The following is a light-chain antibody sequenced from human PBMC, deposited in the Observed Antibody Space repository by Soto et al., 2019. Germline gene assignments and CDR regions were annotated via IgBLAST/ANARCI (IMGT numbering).Light chain of an antibody. V-gene: IGKV3D-15*01. CDR2: GAS. CDR1: QSVSTN. J-gene: IGKJ1*01. CDR3: QQYNDWTPRP. Sequence: EVVLTQSPATLSLSPGVRASLSCRASQSVSTNLAMYQQKPGQAPSLLIYGASSRATVIPARFSGSGSATEFTLTISSLQPEEFAVYNCQQYNDWTPRPLGQGTKVEIK.